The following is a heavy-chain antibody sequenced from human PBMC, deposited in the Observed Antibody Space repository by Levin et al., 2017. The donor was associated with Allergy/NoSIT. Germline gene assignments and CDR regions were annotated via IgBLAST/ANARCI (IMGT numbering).Heavy chain of an antibody. CDR3: AKVGPLIAVAGRTFDY. V-gene: IGHV3-23*01. CDR2: ISGSGGST. CDR1: GFTFSSYA. D-gene: IGHD6-19*01. J-gene: IGHJ4*02. Sequence: GGSLRLSCAASGFTFSSYAMSWVRQAPGKGLEWVSAISGSGGSTYYADSVKGRFTISRDNSKNTLYLQMNSLRAEDTAVYYCAKVGPLIAVAGRTFDYWGQGTLVTVSS.